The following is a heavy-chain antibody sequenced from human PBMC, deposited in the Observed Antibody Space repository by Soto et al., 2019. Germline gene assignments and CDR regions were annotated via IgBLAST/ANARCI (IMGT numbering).Heavy chain of an antibody. J-gene: IGHJ5*02. D-gene: IGHD3-22*01. CDR3: AAERNYDSSGYYEGNWFDP. Sequence: SVKVSCKASGFTFTSSAVQWVRQARGQRLEWIGWIVVGSGNTNYAQKLQERVTITRDMSTSTAYMELSSLRSEDTAVYYCAAERNYDSSGYYEGNWFDPWGQGTLVTVSS. CDR1: GFTFTSSA. CDR2: IVVGSGNT. V-gene: IGHV1-58*01.